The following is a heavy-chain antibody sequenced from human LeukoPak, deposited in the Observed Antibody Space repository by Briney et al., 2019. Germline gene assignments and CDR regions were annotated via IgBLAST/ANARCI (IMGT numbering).Heavy chain of an antibody. CDR1: GGSFSGYY. CDR3: ARTSYYYNSRSYGAPYSFHY. V-gene: IGHV4-34*01. Sequence: SETLSLTCAVYGGSFSGYYWSWIRQPPGKGLEWIGEINHSGSTNYNPSLKSRVTISVDTSKNQFSLKLSSVTAADTAVYYCARTSYYYNSRSYGAPYSFHYWGQGTLVPVSS. D-gene: IGHD3-10*01. J-gene: IGHJ4*02. CDR2: INHSGST.